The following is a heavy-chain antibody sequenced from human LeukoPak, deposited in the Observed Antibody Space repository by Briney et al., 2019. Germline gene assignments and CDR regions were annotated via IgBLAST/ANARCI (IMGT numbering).Heavy chain of an antibody. Sequence: GASVKVSCKASQYTFTSYMIHWVRQAPGQSLEWMGWINGGNAYTTYSQKFRGRVTITRDTFASTVYMELSSLRSEDTAMYYCASGGYCSSTTCYSGNYYYHGLDVWGQGTTVAVSS. J-gene: IGHJ6*02. CDR1: QYTFTSYM. CDR3: ASGGYCSSTTCYSGNYYYHGLDV. CDR2: INGGNAYT. V-gene: IGHV1-3*01. D-gene: IGHD2-2*02.